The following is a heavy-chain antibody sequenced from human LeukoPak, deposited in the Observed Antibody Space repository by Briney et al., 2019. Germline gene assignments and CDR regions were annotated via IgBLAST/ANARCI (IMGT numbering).Heavy chain of an antibody. CDR1: GGSISSYY. V-gene: IGHV4-59*01. J-gene: IGHJ3*02. CDR2: IYYSGST. CDR3: ARSGGAYYDFWSGYSSDAFDI. D-gene: IGHD3-3*01. Sequence: SETLSLTCTVPGGSISSYYWSWIRQPPGKGLEWSGYIYYSGSTNYNPSLKSRVTISVDTSKNQFSLKLSSVTAADTAVYYCARSGGAYYDFWSGYSSDAFDIWGQGTMVTVSS.